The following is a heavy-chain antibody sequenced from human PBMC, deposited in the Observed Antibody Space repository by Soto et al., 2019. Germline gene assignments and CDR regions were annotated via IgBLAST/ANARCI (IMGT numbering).Heavy chain of an antibody. V-gene: IGHV1-46*01. Sequence: GASVKVSCKASGYTFTSYYMHWVRQAPGQGLEWMGIINPSGGSTSYAQKFQGRVTMTRDTSTSTVYMELSSLRSEDTAVYYCAREDREYYDSSGYYPNWFDPWGQGTLVTVSS. D-gene: IGHD3-22*01. CDR2: INPSGGST. CDR3: AREDREYYDSSGYYPNWFDP. CDR1: GYTFTSYY. J-gene: IGHJ5*02.